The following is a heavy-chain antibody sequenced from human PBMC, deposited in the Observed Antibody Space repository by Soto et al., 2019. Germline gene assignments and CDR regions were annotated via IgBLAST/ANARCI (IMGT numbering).Heavy chain of an antibody. CDR2: IIPIFGAA. Sequence: SVKVSCKASGYTFTGYYMHWVRQAPGQGLEWMGGIIPIFGAANYAQKFQGRVTITADESTSTVYMELRSLRSEDTAVYYCARGGDIAAADYWGQGTLVTVSS. V-gene: IGHV1-69*13. CDR3: ARGGDIAAADY. D-gene: IGHD6-13*01. CDR1: GYTFTGYY. J-gene: IGHJ4*02.